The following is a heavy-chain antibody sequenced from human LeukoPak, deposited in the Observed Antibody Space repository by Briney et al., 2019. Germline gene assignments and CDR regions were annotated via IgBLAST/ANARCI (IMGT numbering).Heavy chain of an antibody. CDR2: ISSSGSTI. Sequence: GGSLRLSCAASGFTFSDYYMSWIRQAPGKGLEWVSYISSSGSTIYYADSVKGRFTISRDNAKNSLYLQMNSLRAEDTAVYYRARYCSSTSCRFGYWGQGTLVTVSS. D-gene: IGHD2-2*01. CDR1: GFTFSDYY. CDR3: ARYCSSTSCRFGY. J-gene: IGHJ4*02. V-gene: IGHV3-11*01.